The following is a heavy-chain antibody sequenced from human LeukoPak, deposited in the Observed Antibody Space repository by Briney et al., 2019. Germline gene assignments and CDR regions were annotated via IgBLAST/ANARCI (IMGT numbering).Heavy chain of an antibody. CDR3: ARDPRMVRGVINSRPAYFDY. CDR2: INHSGST. CDR1: GGSFSGYY. V-gene: IGHV4-34*01. J-gene: IGHJ4*02. D-gene: IGHD3-10*01. Sequence: SETLSLTCAVYGGSFSGYYWSWIRQPPGKGLEWIGEINHSGSTNYSPSLKSRVTISVDTSKNQFSLKLSSVTAADTAVYYCARDPRMVRGVINSRPAYFDYWGQGTLVTVSS.